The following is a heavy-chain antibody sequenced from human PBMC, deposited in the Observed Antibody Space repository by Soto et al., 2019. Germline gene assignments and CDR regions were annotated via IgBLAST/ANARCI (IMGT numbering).Heavy chain of an antibody. CDR3: ARDLGPYSSSWGDFDY. J-gene: IGHJ4*02. CDR2: ISYDGSNK. Sequence: PGGSLRLSCAASGFTFSSYAMHWVRQAPGKGLEWVAVISYDGSNKYYADSVKGRFTISRDNSKNTLYLQMNSLRAEDTAVYYCARDLGPYSSSWGDFDYWGQGTLVTVS. D-gene: IGHD6-6*01. V-gene: IGHV3-30-3*01. CDR1: GFTFSSYA.